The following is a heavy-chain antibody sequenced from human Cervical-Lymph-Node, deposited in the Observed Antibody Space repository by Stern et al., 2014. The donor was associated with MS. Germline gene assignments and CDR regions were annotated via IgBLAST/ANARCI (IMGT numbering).Heavy chain of an antibody. CDR3: ARNPALWYFDL. CDR1: GGSVSSGGYF. CDR2: VYYSGSI. V-gene: IGHV4-31*03. D-gene: IGHD3-3*02. J-gene: IGHJ2*01. Sequence: QVQLVESGPGLVKPLQTLSLTCTVSGGSVSSGGYFWNWIRQHPGKGLGWIGHVYYSGSIAYNPSLKSRVTISVDTSKNQFSLRLRSVTAADTAVYYCARNPALWYFDLWGRGTLAAVSS.